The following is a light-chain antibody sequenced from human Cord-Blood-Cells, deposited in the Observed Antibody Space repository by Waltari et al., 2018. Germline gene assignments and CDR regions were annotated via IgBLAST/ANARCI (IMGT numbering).Light chain of an antibody. CDR3: QQYNNWPPYT. V-gene: IGKV3-15*01. CDR1: QSVSTN. Sequence: EIVMTQSPPTLSVSPGERATLSCRASQSVSTNLAWYQQKPGQAPRLLIYGASTRANGIPARFSGSGSGTEFTLTISSLQSEDFAVYYCQQYNNWPPYTFGQGTKLEIK. CDR2: GAS. J-gene: IGKJ2*01.